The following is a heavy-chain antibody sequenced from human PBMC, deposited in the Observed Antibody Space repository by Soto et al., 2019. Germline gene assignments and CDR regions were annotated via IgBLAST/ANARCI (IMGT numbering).Heavy chain of an antibody. D-gene: IGHD3-10*01. J-gene: IGHJ6*02. Sequence: SETLSLTCTVSGGSISSYYWSWIRQPPGKGLEWIGYIYYSGSTNYNPSLKSRVTISVDTSKNQFSLKLSSVTAADTAVYYCARADVYYGSGSYFFSGMDVWGQGTTVTVSS. V-gene: IGHV4-59*01. CDR3: ARADVYYGSGSYFFSGMDV. CDR2: IYYSGST. CDR1: GGSISSYY.